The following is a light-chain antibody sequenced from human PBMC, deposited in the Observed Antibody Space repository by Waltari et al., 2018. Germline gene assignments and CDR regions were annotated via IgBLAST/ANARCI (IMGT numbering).Light chain of an antibody. CDR1: TSDLGGYNY. CDR3: CSFTSSSTWV. V-gene: IGLV2-14*03. J-gene: IGLJ3*02. CDR2: DVT. Sequence: QSALTQSASVSGSLGQSITMSCTGTTSDLGGYNYVSWYQQHPGKAPQLILYDVTSRPPGVSNRFSGSKSGNTASLTISGLQAEDEADYYCCSFTSSSTWVFGGGTKLTVL.